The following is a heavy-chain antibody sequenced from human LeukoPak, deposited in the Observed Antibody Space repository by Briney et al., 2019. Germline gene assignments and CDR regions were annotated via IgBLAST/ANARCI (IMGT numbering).Heavy chain of an antibody. J-gene: IGHJ4*02. D-gene: IGHD3-16*01. CDR2: IMQDGSDK. CDR3: ATGGGYS. CDR1: GFTFSNAW. Sequence: PGGSLRLSCAASGFTFSNAWMSWVRQAPGMGLEWVAMIMQDGSDKYYVDSVEGRFTISRDNAKNSLYLQMNSLRAEDTSVYYCATGGGYSWGQGTLVTVSS. V-gene: IGHV3-7*01.